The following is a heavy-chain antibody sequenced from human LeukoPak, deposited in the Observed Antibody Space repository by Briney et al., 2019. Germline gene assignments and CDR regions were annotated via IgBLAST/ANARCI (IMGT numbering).Heavy chain of an antibody. CDR1: GYTFTSYG. V-gene: IGHV1-18*01. D-gene: IGHD2-15*01. CDR3: ARDRSPYCSGGSCYSGVDY. CDR2: ISAYNGNT. J-gene: IGHJ4*02. Sequence: ASVKVSCKASGYTFTSYGISWVRQAPGQGLEWMGWISAYNGNTNYAQTLQGRVTMTTDTSTSTAYMELRSLRSDDTAVYYCARDRSPYCSGGSCYSGVDYWGQGTLVTVSS.